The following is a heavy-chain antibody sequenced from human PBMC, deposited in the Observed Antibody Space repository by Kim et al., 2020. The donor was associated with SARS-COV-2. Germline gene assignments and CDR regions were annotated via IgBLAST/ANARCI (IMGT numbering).Heavy chain of an antibody. CDR1: GFTFSNSA. Sequence: GGSLRLSCAASGFTFSNSAMHWVRQAPGKGLEWVAVISYDGSNKYYADSVKGRFTISRDNSKNTLFLQMNNLRAEDTAVYYCARANYDSSGYYLFDYCGQGNLVTVSS. V-gene: IGHV3-30*04. CDR3: ARANYDSSGYYLFDY. J-gene: IGHJ4*02. D-gene: IGHD3-22*01. CDR2: ISYDGSNK.